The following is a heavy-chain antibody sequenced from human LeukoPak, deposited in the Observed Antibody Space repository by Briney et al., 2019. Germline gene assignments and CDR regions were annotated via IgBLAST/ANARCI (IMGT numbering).Heavy chain of an antibody. D-gene: IGHD2-15*01. CDR2: ISSSGSTI. CDR1: GFTFTNYG. J-gene: IGHJ5*02. V-gene: IGHV3-11*01. Sequence: PGGSLRLSCAASGFTFTNYGMSWVRQAPGKGLEWVSYISSSGSTIYYADSVKGRFTISRDNAKNSLYLQMNSLRAEDTDVYYCARSMVVVAYAWGQGTLVTVSS. CDR3: ARSMVVVAYA.